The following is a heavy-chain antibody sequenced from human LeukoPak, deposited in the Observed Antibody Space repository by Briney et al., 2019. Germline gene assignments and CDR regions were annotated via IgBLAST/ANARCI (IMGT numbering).Heavy chain of an antibody. V-gene: IGHV3-11*01. D-gene: IGHD3-3*01. CDR1: GFTFSDYY. CDR2: ISSSGSTI. J-gene: IGHJ6*02. Sequence: GGSPRLSCAASGFTFSDYYMSWIRQAPGKGLEWVSYISSSGSTIYYADSVKGRFTISRDNAKNSLYLQMNSLRAEDTAVYYCARRFLEWLSMDVWGQGTTVTVSS. CDR3: ARRFLEWLSMDV.